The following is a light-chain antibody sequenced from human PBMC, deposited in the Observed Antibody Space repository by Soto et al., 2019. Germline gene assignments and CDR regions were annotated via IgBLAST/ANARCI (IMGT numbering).Light chain of an antibody. J-gene: IGLJ2*01. CDR2: EVS. Sequence: QSALTQPPSASGSPGQSVTISCTGTSGDVGGYNYVSWYQQHPGKAPKLMIYEVSKRPSGVPDRFSGSKSGNTASLTVSGLQTEDEATYHCSSYAGSNNVLFGGGTKLTVL. V-gene: IGLV2-8*01. CDR1: SGDVGGYNY. CDR3: SSYAGSNNVL.